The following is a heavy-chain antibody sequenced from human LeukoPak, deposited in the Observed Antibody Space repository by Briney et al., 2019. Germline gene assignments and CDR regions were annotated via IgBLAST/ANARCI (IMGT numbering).Heavy chain of an antibody. D-gene: IGHD6-6*01. CDR1: GFTFSDYY. J-gene: IGHJ4*02. Sequence: PGGSQRLSCAASGFTFSDYYMSWIRQAPGKGLEWISYISSSGSTIYYADSVKGRLTISRDNARNSLYLQMNSLRAEDTAVYYCARERAIASLRPYYFDYWGQGTLVTVSS. CDR2: ISSSGSTI. V-gene: IGHV3-11*01. CDR3: ARERAIASLRPYYFDY.